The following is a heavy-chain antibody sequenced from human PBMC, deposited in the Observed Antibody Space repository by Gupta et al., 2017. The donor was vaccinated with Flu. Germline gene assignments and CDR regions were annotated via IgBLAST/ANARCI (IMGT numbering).Heavy chain of an antibody. CDR2: TYYTSKWNN. J-gene: IGHJ3*02. CDR1: GDSLFSNNVA. D-gene: IGHD3-3*02. CDR3: ARGQHSAFDI. Sequence: QVQLQQSGPGLVKPSQTLSLTCAISGDSLFSNNVAWNWIRQSPSRGLEWLGRTYYTSKWNNDYAVSVKSRITVNPDTSKNQFSLQLSSVTPEDTAVYYCARGQHSAFDIWGQGTEVTVSS. V-gene: IGHV6-1*01.